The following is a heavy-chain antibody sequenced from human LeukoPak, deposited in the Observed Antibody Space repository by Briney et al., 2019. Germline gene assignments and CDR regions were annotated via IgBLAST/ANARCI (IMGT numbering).Heavy chain of an antibody. CDR2: IYHSGST. CDR3: ARHGLYSGFDI. CDR1: GYSIISGYY. V-gene: IGHV4-38-2*02. Sequence: QPSETLSLTCTVSGYSIISGYYWGWIRQPPGKGREWIGSIYHSGSTSYNPSLKSRVTISVDTSKNQFSLKLSSVTAADTAVYYCARHGLYSGFDIWGQGTMVPVSS. J-gene: IGHJ3*02. D-gene: IGHD3-16*01.